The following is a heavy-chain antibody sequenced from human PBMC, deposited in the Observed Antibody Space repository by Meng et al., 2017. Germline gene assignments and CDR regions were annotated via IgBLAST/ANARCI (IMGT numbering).Heavy chain of an antibody. J-gene: IGHJ4*02. Sequence: QVQRVLHGGEVKKRGSSVKFSGKASRGTFSSYAIRWVRQAPGQGLEWMGGIIPIFGTANYAQKFQGRVTITADESTSTAYMELSSLRSEDTAVYYCARAHYGDFDYWGQGTLVTVSS. V-gene: IGHV1-69*12. CDR3: ARAHYGDFDY. CDR1: RGTFSSYA. CDR2: IIPIFGTA. D-gene: IGHD4-17*01.